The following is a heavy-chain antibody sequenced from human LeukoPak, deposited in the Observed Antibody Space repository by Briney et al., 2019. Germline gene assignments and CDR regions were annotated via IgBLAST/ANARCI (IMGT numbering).Heavy chain of an antibody. D-gene: IGHD3-22*01. J-gene: IGHJ4*02. V-gene: IGHV1-24*01. CDR1: GYTLTELS. CDR2: FDPEDGET. Sequence: ASVKVSCKVSGYTLTELSMHWVRQAPGKGLEWMGGFDPEDGETIYAQKFQGRVTMTEDTSTDTAYMELSSLRSEDTAVYYCATYGSSGYYERDDFDYWGQGTLVTVSS. CDR3: ATYGSSGYYERDDFDY.